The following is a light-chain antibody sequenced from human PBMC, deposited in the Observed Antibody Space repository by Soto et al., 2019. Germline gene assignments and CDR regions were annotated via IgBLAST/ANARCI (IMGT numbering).Light chain of an antibody. V-gene: IGKV3-15*01. CDR2: GAS. Sequence: VMKKSPAALSVSPGERATLSCRASQSVSSNLAWYQQKPGQAPRLLIYGASTRATGIPARFSGSGSGTEFTLTISSLQSEDFAVYYCQQYNNWSGTFGQGAKVDI. CDR1: QSVSSN. CDR3: QQYNNWSGT. J-gene: IGKJ1*01.